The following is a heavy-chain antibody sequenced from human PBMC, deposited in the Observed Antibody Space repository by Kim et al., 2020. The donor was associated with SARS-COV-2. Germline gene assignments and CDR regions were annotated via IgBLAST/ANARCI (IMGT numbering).Heavy chain of an antibody. J-gene: IGHJ6*03. CDR3: ASLKLLHYHMDV. CDR1: GFIFSDYY. CDR2: ISSSTNTI. V-gene: IGHV3-11*01. Sequence: GGSLRLSCAASGFIFSDYYMSWIRQAPGKGLEWISYISSSTNTIYYADSVKGRFTISRDNAKNSLYLEMNSLSAEDTAVYYCASLKLLHYHMDVLGKGTT.